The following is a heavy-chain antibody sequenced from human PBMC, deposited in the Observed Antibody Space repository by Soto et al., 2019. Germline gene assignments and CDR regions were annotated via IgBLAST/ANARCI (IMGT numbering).Heavy chain of an antibody. V-gene: IGHV3-23*01. J-gene: IGHJ5*01. D-gene: IGHD4-17*01. Sequence: EVQLLETGGGLVQPGGSLRLSCAASGFTFSSYAMSWVRQAPGQGLEWVSAISGSGGSTYYADSVKGRFTSSRDNSKNTRYLQMNSLRAEATAVYYCAKPSVPRPRKTVTFDFWGQGTLVTVSS. CDR3: AKPSVPRPRKTVTFDF. CDR2: ISGSGGST. CDR1: GFTFSSYA.